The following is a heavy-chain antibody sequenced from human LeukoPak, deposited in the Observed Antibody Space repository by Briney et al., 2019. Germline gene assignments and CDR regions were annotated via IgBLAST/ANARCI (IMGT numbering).Heavy chain of an antibody. D-gene: IGHD3-10*01. CDR1: GFTFSSYE. Sequence: GGSLRLSCAASGFTFSSYEMNWVRQAPGEGLEWVSYISSSGSTIYYADSVKGRFTISRDNAKNSLYLQMNGLRAEDTAVYYCARDSLVRGVINDYWGQGTLVTVSS. V-gene: IGHV3-48*03. CDR2: ISSSGSTI. J-gene: IGHJ4*02. CDR3: ARDSLVRGVINDY.